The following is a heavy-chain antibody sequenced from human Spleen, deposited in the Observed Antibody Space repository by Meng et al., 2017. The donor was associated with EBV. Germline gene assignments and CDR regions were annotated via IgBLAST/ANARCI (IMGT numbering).Heavy chain of an antibody. CDR3: ARDRGGYSYASDY. CDR2: FYHTGTT. J-gene: IGHJ4*02. CDR1: GDSISSSHW. V-gene: IGHV4-4*02. Sequence: QVQLQESGPGRVKPSETLSLTCVVSGDSISSSHWWSWVRQPPGKGLEWIGEFYHTGTTNYNPSLKSRVTISVDKSKNQFSLKLTSVTAADTAVYYCARDRGGYSYASDYWGQGTLVTVSS. D-gene: IGHD5-18*01.